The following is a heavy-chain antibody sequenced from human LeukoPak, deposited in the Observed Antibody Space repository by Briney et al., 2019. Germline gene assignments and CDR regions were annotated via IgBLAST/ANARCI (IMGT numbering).Heavy chain of an antibody. CDR1: GGTFISYA. CDR2: IIPIFGTA. V-gene: IGHV1-69*01. D-gene: IGHD3-3*01. CDR3: ARGQSAYDFWSGYYTKYYFDY. J-gene: IGHJ4*02. Sequence: ASVKVSCKASGGTFISYAISWVRQAPGQGLEWMGGIIPIFGTANYAQKFQGRVTITADESTSTAYMELSSLRSEDTAVYYCARGQSAYDFWSGYYTKYYFDYWGQGTLVTVSS.